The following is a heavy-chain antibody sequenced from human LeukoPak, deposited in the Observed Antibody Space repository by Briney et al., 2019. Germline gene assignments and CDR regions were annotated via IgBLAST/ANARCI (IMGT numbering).Heavy chain of an antibody. Sequence: GGSLRLSCAASGFTFSSYSMNWVRQAPGKGLEWVSSISSSSYIYYADSVKGRFTISRDNAKNSLYLQMNSLRAEDTAVYYCARDSPNIINWFDPWGQGTLVTVSS. CDR1: GFTFSSYS. D-gene: IGHD2-8*01. CDR2: ISSSSYI. J-gene: IGHJ5*02. CDR3: ARDSPNIINWFDP. V-gene: IGHV3-21*01.